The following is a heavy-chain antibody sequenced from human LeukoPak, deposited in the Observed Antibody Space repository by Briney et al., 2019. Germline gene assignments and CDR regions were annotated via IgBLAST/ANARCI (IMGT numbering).Heavy chain of an antibody. CDR1: GFTFSSYE. Sequence: GGSLRLSCAASGFTFSSYEMNWVRQAPGKGLVWVSRINSDGTSTSYADSVKGRFIISRDNAKNTLFLQMNSLRAEDTAVYYCAGNSPGFDSWGQGTLVTVSS. V-gene: IGHV3-74*01. CDR2: INSDGTST. CDR3: AGNSPGFDS. J-gene: IGHJ4*02. D-gene: IGHD2-21*01.